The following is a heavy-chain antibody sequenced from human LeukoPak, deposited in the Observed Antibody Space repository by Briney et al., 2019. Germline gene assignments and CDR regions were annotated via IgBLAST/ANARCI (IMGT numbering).Heavy chain of an antibody. V-gene: IGHV1-46*01. D-gene: IGHD3-10*01. CDR1: GYTFTRYY. Sequence: ASVKVSCKASGYTFTRYYIHWVRQAPGQGLEWMGTINPSGDSTSYAQKFQGRVTMTRDTSTSTVYMELSSLTSEDTAVYYCARAYYGSGSYLDYFDYWGQGTLVTVSS. CDR2: INPSGDST. J-gene: IGHJ4*02. CDR3: ARAYYGSGSYLDYFDY.